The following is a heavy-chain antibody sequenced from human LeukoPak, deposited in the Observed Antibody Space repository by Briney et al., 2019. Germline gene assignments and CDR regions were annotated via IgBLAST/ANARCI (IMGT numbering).Heavy chain of an antibody. V-gene: IGHV3-15*01. J-gene: IGHJ4*02. CDR1: GFTLSDAW. CDR3: TTRRQDGC. CDR2: IKSKIDGGTI. D-gene: IGHD6-25*01. Sequence: GGSLRLSCVASGFTLSDAWMSWVREAPGKAVEWVGRIKSKIDGGTIDYGAPVKGRFTISRDDSRNTLYLQMNSLKTEDTAVYYCTTRRQDGCWGQGTLVTVS.